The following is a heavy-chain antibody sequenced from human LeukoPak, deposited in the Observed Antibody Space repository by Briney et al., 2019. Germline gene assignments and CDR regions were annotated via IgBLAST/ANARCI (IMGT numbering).Heavy chain of an antibody. D-gene: IGHD2-15*01. Sequence: GGSLRLSCAASGFTFSSYSMNWVRQAPGKGLEWVSSISSSSSYIYYADSVKGRFTISRDNAKNSLYLQMNSLRAEDTAVYYCGRAKEGYCSGGSCSVSYYYYYGMDVWGQGTTVTVSS. J-gene: IGHJ6*02. CDR2: ISSSSSYI. CDR1: GFTFSSYS. CDR3: GRAKEGYCSGGSCSVSYYYYYGMDV. V-gene: IGHV3-21*01.